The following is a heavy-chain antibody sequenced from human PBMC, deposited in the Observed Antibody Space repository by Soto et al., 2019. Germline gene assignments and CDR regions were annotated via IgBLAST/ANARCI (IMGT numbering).Heavy chain of an antibody. CDR2: IYYSGST. J-gene: IGHJ6*02. CDR1: GGSISSSSYY. Sequence: QLQLQESGPGLVKPSETLSLTCTVSGGSISSSSYYWGWIRQPPGKGLEWIGSIYYSGSTYYNPSLKSRVTISVDTSKNQFALKLSSVTAADTAVYYCARYSPPGGYYYYGMDVWGQGTTVTVSS. V-gene: IGHV4-39*01. CDR3: ARYSPPGGYYYYGMDV. D-gene: IGHD6-13*01.